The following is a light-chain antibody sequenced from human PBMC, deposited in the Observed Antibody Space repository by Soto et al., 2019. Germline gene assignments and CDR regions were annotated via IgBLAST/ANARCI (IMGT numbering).Light chain of an antibody. J-gene: IGLJ1*01. CDR3: SSYTSSRTYV. CDR2: DVS. Sequence: QSALTQPASVSGSPGQSITIACTGTSSDVGGYNYVSWYQQYPGKAPRLVISDVSNRPSGVSNRFSGSKSGNSASLTISGLQAEYEADYYCSSYTSSRTYVFGTGTKLTVL. CDR1: SSDVGGYNY. V-gene: IGLV2-14*01.